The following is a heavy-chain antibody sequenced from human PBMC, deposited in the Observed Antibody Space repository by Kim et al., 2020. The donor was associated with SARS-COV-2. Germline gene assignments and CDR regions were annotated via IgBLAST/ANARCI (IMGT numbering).Heavy chain of an antibody. J-gene: IGHJ4*02. V-gene: IGHV4-59*01. D-gene: IGHD1-26*01. CDR3: ARDLGSYRNFDY. Sequence: NYNPSLKSRVTISVDTSKNQFSLKLSSVTAADTAVYYCARDLGSYRNFDYWGQGTLVTVSS.